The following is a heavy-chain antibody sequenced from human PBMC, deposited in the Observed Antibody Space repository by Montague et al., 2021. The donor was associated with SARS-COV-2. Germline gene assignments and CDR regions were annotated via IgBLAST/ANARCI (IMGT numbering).Heavy chain of an antibody. D-gene: IGHD3-9*01. CDR2: TYYSGST. J-gene: IGHJ6*02. CDR1: GGSISSSSYY. Sequence: SETRSLTCTVSGGSISSSSYYWGWIRQPPGKGLEWIGSTYYSGSTYYNPSLKSRVTISVDTSKNQFSLKLSSVTAADTAVYYCARQDDILTGYYYYGMDVWGQGTTVTVSS. V-gene: IGHV4-39*01. CDR3: ARQDDILTGYYYYGMDV.